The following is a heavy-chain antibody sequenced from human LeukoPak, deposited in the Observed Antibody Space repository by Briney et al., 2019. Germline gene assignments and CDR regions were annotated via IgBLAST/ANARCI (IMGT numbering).Heavy chain of an antibody. CDR2: ISGSGGST. V-gene: IGHV3-23*01. Sequence: GGSLRLSCAASGFIFSSYAMSWVRQAPGKGLEWVSAISGSGGSTYYADSVKSRFTICRDNTNNTLYLQMNMLRADNAAVYYVAKGRDSSKTYDYHYMDVWGKGTPVTVSS. CDR1: GFIFSSYA. CDR3: AKGRDSSKTYDYHYMDV. J-gene: IGHJ6*03. D-gene: IGHD6-13*01.